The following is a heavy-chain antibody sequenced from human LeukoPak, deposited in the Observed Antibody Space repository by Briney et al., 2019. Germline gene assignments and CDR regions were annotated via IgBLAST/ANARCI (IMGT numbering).Heavy chain of an antibody. J-gene: IGHJ4*02. Sequence: GXXLXLSCAASGFTFSSYAMSWVRQAPGKGLEWVSAISGSGGSTYYPDSVKGLFTISRDNSKNTLYLQMNSLRAEDTAVYYCAKSYSSGWNYLDYWGQGTLVTVSS. CDR3: AKSYSSGWNYLDY. V-gene: IGHV3-23*01. D-gene: IGHD6-19*01. CDR2: ISGSGGST. CDR1: GFTFSSYA.